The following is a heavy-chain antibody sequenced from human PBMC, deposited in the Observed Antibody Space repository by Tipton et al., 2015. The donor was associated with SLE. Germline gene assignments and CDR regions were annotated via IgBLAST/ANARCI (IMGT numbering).Heavy chain of an antibody. CDR1: GDSMNSYH. CDR3: ARERRITPTGRSLYFDF. V-gene: IGHV4-59*01. D-gene: IGHD1-1*01. CDR2: ISYSRST. J-gene: IGHJ4*02. Sequence: TLSLTCTVSGDSMNSYHWSWIRQPPGKGLEWIGYISYSRSTNYNPSLKSRVTMSVDTSKNQFSLRLSSVTTADTAVYYCARERRITPTGRSLYFDFWGQGALVTVSS.